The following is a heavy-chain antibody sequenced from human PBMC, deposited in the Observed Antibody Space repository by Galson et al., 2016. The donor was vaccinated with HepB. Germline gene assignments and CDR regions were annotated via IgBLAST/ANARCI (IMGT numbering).Heavy chain of an antibody. CDR1: GGSIINGNYY. Sequence: TLSLTCTVSGGSIINGNYYWSWIRQHPGKGLEWIGYIYYSGRTYYNPSLKSRVTISVDTSKNQFSLKLSSVTAADTAVYYCASRYGDYGGPFDSWGQGTLFTVSS. CDR2: IYYSGRT. CDR3: ASRYGDYGGPFDS. V-gene: IGHV4-31*03. J-gene: IGHJ4*02. D-gene: IGHD4-17*01.